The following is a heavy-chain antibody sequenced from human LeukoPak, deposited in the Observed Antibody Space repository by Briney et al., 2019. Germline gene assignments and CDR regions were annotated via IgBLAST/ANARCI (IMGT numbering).Heavy chain of an antibody. D-gene: IGHD2-21*01. CDR3: ARKERCGDYRRFFEY. V-gene: IGHV6-1*01. CDR1: GDSFSGNSIA. J-gene: IGHJ4*02. CDR2: TYYRSKWYH. Sequence: TSQTLSLTCATSGDSFSGNSIAWIRIRQYPSRGLEWLGRTYYRSKWYHDYAVSVKSRITINPDTCKNQFLLQLKSVTPEDTAVYYCARKERCGDYRRFFEYWGQGTPVTVSS.